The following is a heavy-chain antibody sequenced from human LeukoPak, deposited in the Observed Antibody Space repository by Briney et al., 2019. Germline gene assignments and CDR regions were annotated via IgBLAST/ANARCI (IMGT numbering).Heavy chain of an antibody. CDR3: AKDIEVEMATIVDY. CDR2: ISEDGGST. Sequence: GGSLRLSCAASGFTFDDYAMHWVRHAPGKGLEWVSLISEDGGSTYYADSVKGRFTISRDNNKNSLYLQMNSLRTEDTALYYCAKDIEVEMATIVDYWGQGTLVTVSS. J-gene: IGHJ4*02. D-gene: IGHD5-24*01. V-gene: IGHV3-43*02. CDR1: GFTFDDYA.